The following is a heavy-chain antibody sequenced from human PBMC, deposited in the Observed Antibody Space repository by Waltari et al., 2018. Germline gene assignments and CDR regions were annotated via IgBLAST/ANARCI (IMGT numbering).Heavy chain of an antibody. J-gene: IGHJ4*02. Sequence: EVQLVESGGGLVKPGGSLRLACAASGFPFSSNSMNWVRQAPGKGLDWVSSISSSSSYIYYADSVKGRFTISRDNAKNSLYLQMNSLRAEDTAVYYCARALYDILTGCDYWGQGTLVTVSS. D-gene: IGHD3-9*01. CDR1: GFPFSSNS. V-gene: IGHV3-21*01. CDR3: ARALYDILTGCDY. CDR2: ISSSSSYI.